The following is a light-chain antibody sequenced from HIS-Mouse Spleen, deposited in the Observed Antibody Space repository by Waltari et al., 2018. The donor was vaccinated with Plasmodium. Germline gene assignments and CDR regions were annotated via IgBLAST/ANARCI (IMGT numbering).Light chain of an antibody. Sequence: EIVLTQSPGTLSLSPRERATLSCRASQSVSSSYLAWYQQNPGQAPRLLIYGASSRATGIPDRFSGSGSGTDFTLTISRLEPEDFAVYYCQQYGSSPWTFGQGTKVEIK. V-gene: IGKV3-20*01. CDR1: QSVSSSY. CDR2: GAS. CDR3: QQYGSSPWT. J-gene: IGKJ1*01.